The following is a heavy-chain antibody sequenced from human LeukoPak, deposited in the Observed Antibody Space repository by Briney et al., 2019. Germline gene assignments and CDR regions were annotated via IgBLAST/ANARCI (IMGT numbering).Heavy chain of an antibody. V-gene: IGHV4-59*08. CDR2: IYYSGST. D-gene: IGHD1-26*01. Sequence: PSETLSLTCTVSGGSISSYYWSWIRQPPGKGLEWIGYIYYSGSTNYNPSLKSRVTISVDTSKNQFSLKLSSVTAADTAEYYCARLAGAHAGWFDPWGQGTLVTVSS. J-gene: IGHJ5*02. CDR3: ARLAGAHAGWFDP. CDR1: GGSISSYY.